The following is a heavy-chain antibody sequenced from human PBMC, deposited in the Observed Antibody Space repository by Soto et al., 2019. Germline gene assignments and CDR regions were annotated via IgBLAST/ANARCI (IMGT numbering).Heavy chain of an antibody. Sequence: ASVKVSCKASGYTFTTYYISWVRQAPGQGLEWMGWISAYNGNTKYAQKLQGRVTMTRDTSTSTVYMELSSLRSEDTAVYYCARDYGGNSQNAFDIWGQGTMVTVSS. CDR2: ISAYNGNT. CDR3: ARDYGGNSQNAFDI. CDR1: GYTFTTYY. D-gene: IGHD4-17*01. J-gene: IGHJ3*02. V-gene: IGHV1-18*01.